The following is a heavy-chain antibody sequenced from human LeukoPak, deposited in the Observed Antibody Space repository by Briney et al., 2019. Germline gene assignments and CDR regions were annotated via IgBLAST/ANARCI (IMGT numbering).Heavy chain of an antibody. D-gene: IGHD6-13*01. J-gene: IGHJ6*03. Sequence: PSETLSLTCSVSGGSISSSSYYWGWIRQPPGKGLEWIGNIYYSGSTYYHPSLNSRVTISVDTSKNQFSLKLTSVTAADTAVYYCAGGDYSSSRGPSDYYYYYYMDVWGKGTTVTVSS. CDR2: IYYSGST. CDR3: AGGDYSSSRGPSDYYYYYYMDV. V-gene: IGHV4-39*07. CDR1: GGSISSSSYY.